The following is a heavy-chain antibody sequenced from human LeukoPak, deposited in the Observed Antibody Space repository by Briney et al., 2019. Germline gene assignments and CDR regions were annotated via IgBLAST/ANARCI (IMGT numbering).Heavy chain of an antibody. CDR3: VRSGGY. D-gene: IGHD1-26*01. Sequence: PGGSLRLSCAASGFTFSSHWMNWVRQAPGKGLEWVANIKEDGSEKYYVDSVKGRFTISRDNAKNSLCLQMNSLSAEDTAIYYCVRSGGYWGQGTLVTVSS. J-gene: IGHJ4*02. CDR2: IKEDGSEK. CDR1: GFTFSSHW. V-gene: IGHV3-7*05.